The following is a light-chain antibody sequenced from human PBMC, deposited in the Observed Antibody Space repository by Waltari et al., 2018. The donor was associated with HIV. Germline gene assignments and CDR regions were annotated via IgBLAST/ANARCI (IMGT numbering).Light chain of an antibody. CDR3: QNYDSAPVA. Sequence: DIQMSQAPSSLSASVGDRVTITCRASRDISNDLAWYQQTSGEVTKLLIYGASTLRSGVSSRFRGSGSGTEFTLTINGLQPEDVASYYCQNYDSAPVAFGQGTRLEI. CDR2: GAS. CDR1: RDISND. J-gene: IGKJ5*01. V-gene: IGKV1-27*01.